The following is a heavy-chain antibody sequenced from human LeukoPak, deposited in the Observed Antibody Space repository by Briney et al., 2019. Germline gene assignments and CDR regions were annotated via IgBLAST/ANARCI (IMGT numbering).Heavy chain of an antibody. D-gene: IGHD3-3*01. CDR1: GGSISSGDYY. J-gene: IGHJ4*02. CDR3: ARAIWLEWLFFDY. V-gene: IGHV4-30-4*08. Sequence: KSSETLSLTCTVSGGSISSGDYYWSWIRQPPGKGLEWIGYIYYSGSTYYNPSLKSRVTISVDTSKNQFSLKLSSVTAADTAVYYCARAIWLEWLFFDYWGQETLVTVSS. CDR2: IYYSGST.